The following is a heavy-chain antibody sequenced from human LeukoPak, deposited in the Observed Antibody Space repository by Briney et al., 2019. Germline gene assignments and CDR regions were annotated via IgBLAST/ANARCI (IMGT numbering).Heavy chain of an antibody. V-gene: IGHV4-34*01. CDR2: INHSGST. Sequence: SETLSLTCAVYGGSFSGYYWSWIRQPPGKGLEWIGEINHSGSTNYNPSLKSRVTISVDTSKNQFSLKLSSVTAADTAVYYCARGTYDSSGYYGKRGYYFDYWGQGTLVTVSS. CDR3: ARGTYDSSGYYGKRGYYFDY. CDR1: GGSFSGYY. J-gene: IGHJ4*02. D-gene: IGHD3-22*01.